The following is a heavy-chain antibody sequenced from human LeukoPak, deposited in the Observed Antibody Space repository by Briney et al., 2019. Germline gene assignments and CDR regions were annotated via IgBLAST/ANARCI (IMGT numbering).Heavy chain of an antibody. CDR2: INYSGTT. Sequence: PSETLSLTCTVSGGSISSYYWSWIRQPPGRGLEWVGSINYSGTTNYNPSLKSRVTMSIDTSKNQVSLKLSSVTAADTAVYYCARDPIHRDDYNAEWGQGVLVSVSS. CDR3: ARDPIHRDDYNAE. D-gene: IGHD5-24*01. CDR1: GGSISSYY. V-gene: IGHV4-59*01. J-gene: IGHJ4*02.